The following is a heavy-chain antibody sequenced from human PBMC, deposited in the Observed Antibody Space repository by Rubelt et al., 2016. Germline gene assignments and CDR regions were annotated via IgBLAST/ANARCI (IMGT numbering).Heavy chain of an antibody. CDR2: ISGSGGST. Sequence: GGGLVQPGGSLRLSCAASGFTFSSYAMSWVRQAPGKGLEWVSAISGSGGSTYYADSVKGRFTISRDNSKNTLYLQMNSLRAEDTAVYYCATEGITMVRGVIITRDYWGQGTLVTVSS. CDR3: ATEGITMVRGVIITRDY. CDR1: GFTFSSYA. D-gene: IGHD3-10*01. J-gene: IGHJ4*02. V-gene: IGHV3-23*01.